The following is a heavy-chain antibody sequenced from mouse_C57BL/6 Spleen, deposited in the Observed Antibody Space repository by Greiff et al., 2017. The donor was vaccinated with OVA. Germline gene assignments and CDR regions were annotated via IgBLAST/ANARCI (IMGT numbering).Heavy chain of an antibody. D-gene: IGHD2-2*01. CDR1: GFNIKDDY. CDR3: TTPWLRRDYFDY. Sequence: EVQVVESGAEFVRPGASVKLSCTASGFNIKDDYMHWVKQRPEQGLEWIGWIDPENGDTEYASKFQGKATITADTSSNTAYLQLSSLTSEDTAVYYCTTPWLRRDYFDYWGQGTTLTGSS. V-gene: IGHV14-4*01. CDR2: IDPENGDT. J-gene: IGHJ2*01.